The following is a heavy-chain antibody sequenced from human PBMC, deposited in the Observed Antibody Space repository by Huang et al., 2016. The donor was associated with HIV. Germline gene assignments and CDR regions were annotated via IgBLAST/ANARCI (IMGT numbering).Heavy chain of an antibody. CDR2: INHSGTT. J-gene: IGHJ4*02. V-gene: IGHV4-34*01. D-gene: IGHD4-17*01. CDR3: ARTLWKYGDYGYFDS. CDR1: VGSFSDYY. Sequence: HVQLQQWGAGLLKPSETLSLTCAVNVGSFSDYYWTWIRQSPGKGLEWIGEINHSGTTNYTPSLKSRVTMSIDRSRRQFSLKVKSVTAADTANYCARTLWKYGDYGYFDSWGQGALVTVSS.